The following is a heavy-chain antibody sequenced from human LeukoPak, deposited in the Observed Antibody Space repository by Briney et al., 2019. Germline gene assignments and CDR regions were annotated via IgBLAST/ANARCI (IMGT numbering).Heavy chain of an antibody. CDR1: GGAISTYH. J-gene: IGHJ4*02. Sequence: SETLSLTCTVSGGAISTYHWSWIRQPPGKGLEWIGYIYYDGSTNYSPSLKSRVTISIDTSKDQFSLKFYSVTTADTAMYYCARRVATKPKYCFDSWGQGALVTVSS. CDR2: IYYDGST. D-gene: IGHD5-24*01. V-gene: IGHV4-59*01. CDR3: ARRVATKPKYCFDS.